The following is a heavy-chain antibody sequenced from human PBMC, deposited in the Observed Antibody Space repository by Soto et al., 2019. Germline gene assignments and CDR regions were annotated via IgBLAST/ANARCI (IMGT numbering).Heavy chain of an antibody. V-gene: IGHV4-34*01. CDR2: INHTGGT. Sequence: SETLSLTCAVYGGSVNGYYWNWIRQPPGKGLEWIGEINHTGGTHYNPSLKSRFTMSVGTSRNQFSLRLSSETAADTAIYYCATRITVFGLLIPPFDPWGQGTQVTVSS. CDR3: ATRITVFGLLIPPFDP. CDR1: GGSVNGYY. J-gene: IGHJ5*02. D-gene: IGHD3-3*01.